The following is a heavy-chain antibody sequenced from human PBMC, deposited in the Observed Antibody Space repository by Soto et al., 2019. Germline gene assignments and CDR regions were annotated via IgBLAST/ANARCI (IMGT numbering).Heavy chain of an antibody. Sequence: GGSLRLSCAASGFTFRSFTMNWVRQAPGKGLEWVSTISSNSAYIYYTDALRGRFTISRDNAKNSLHLQMNSLRAEDTAVYYCARDASRGSSARGWFDPWCPGTLVTVSS. CDR2: ISSNSAYI. CDR3: ARDASRGSSARGWFDP. J-gene: IGHJ5*02. CDR1: GFTFRSFT. D-gene: IGHD6-13*01. V-gene: IGHV3-21*01.